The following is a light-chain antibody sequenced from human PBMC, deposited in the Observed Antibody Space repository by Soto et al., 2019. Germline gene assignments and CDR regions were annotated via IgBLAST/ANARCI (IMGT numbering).Light chain of an antibody. CDR3: LSYDNSLSAYV. CDR1: SSNIGAGYD. J-gene: IGLJ1*01. CDR2: DNI. V-gene: IGLV1-40*01. Sequence: QSALTQPPSVSGAPGQRVTISCTGSSSNIGAGYDVHWYQQLPGTAPKLLIYDNINRPSGVPDRFSGSKSGTSASLAITGLQAEDESDYYCLSYDNSLSAYVFGTGTKVTVL.